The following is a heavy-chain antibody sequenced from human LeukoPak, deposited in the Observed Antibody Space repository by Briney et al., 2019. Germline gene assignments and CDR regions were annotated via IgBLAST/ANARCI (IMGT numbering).Heavy chain of an antibody. D-gene: IGHD1-14*01. CDR2: IYYSGST. J-gene: IGHJ5*02. Sequence: SETLSLTCTVSGGSISSGGYYWSWIRQHPGKGLEWIGYIYYSGSTYYNPSLKSRVTISVDTSKDQFSLKLSSVTAADTAVYYCASTGLRNWFDPWGQGTLVTVSS. CDR1: GGSISSGGYY. V-gene: IGHV4-31*03. CDR3: ASTGLRNWFDP.